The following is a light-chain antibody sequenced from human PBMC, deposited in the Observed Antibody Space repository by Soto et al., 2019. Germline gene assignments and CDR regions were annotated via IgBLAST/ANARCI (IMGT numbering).Light chain of an antibody. Sequence: EIVMTQSPATLSVSPGERVTLSCRASQHISSTLAWYQQKPGQAPRLLIYAASTRATGIPARFSGSGSGAEFTLTISSLQSEDFAGYYCQQDDNWPRTFGQGTKVEIK. CDR2: AAS. CDR1: QHISST. CDR3: QQDDNWPRT. V-gene: IGKV3-15*01. J-gene: IGKJ1*01.